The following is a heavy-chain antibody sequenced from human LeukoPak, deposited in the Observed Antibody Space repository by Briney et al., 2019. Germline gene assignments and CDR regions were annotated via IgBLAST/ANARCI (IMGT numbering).Heavy chain of an antibody. CDR3: AKDPTYSGYGGLDV. Sequence: GGSLRLSCAASGFTFSSYAMHWVRQAPGKGLEWVAVISYDGSNIYYAEAVKGRFTISRDNSKNTLFLQMNRLRADDTAVYYCAKDPTYSGYGGLDVWGKGTTVTISS. CDR2: ISYDGSNI. D-gene: IGHD5-12*01. V-gene: IGHV3-30-3*01. J-gene: IGHJ6*04. CDR1: GFTFSSYA.